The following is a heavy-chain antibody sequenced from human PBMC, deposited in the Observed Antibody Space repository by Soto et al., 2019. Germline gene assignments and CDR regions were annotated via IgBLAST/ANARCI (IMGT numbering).Heavy chain of an antibody. J-gene: IGHJ6*02. D-gene: IGHD3-10*01. Sequence: QVQLQESGPGLVKPSGTLSLTCAVSGGSISSSNWWSWVRQPPGKGLEWIGEIYHSGSTNYTPSLKSRVTISVDKSKNQFSLKLSSVTAADTAVHYCARERAFGESSPGYYYYGMDVWGQGTTVTVSS. V-gene: IGHV4-4*02. CDR1: GGSISSSNW. CDR2: IYHSGST. CDR3: ARERAFGESSPGYYYYGMDV.